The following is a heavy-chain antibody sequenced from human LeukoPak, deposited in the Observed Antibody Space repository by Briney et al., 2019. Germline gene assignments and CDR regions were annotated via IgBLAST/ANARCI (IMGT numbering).Heavy chain of an antibody. Sequence: GGPLRLSCAASGFTFSSYWMRWVRQAPGKGLEWVANIKQDGSEKYYVDSVKGRFTISRDDAKNSLYLQMNSLRAEDTAVYYCARRRCSGGSCYSDFDYWGQGTLVTVSS. CDR1: GFTFSSYW. J-gene: IGHJ4*02. D-gene: IGHD2-15*01. CDR3: ARRRCSGGSCYSDFDY. V-gene: IGHV3-7*03. CDR2: IKQDGSEK.